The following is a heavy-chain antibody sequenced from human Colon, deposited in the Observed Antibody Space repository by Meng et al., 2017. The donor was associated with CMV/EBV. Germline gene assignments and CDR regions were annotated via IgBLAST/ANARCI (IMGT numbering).Heavy chain of an antibody. J-gene: IGHJ6*02. CDR1: GFTFNTYW. CDR3: AREGHNYYYGMDV. CDR2: IKQDGSEK. Sequence: GESLKISCGVSGFTFNTYWMSWVRQAPGKGLEWVANIKQDGSEKYYVDSVKGRFTISRDNAKNSLYLQMNSLRAEDTAVYYCAREGHNYYYGMDVWGQGTTVTVSS. V-gene: IGHV3-7*01.